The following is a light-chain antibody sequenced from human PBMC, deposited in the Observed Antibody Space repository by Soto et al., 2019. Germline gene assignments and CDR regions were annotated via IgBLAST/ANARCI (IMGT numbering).Light chain of an antibody. CDR3: NSYTSNSTYI. CDR1: SSDVGNYNY. V-gene: IGLV2-14*01. CDR2: DVS. Sequence: QSVLTQPASVSGSPGQSITISCTGTSSDVGNYNYVSWYQQHPGKAPKLMIYDVSNRPSGASNRFSGSKSGNTASLTISGLQAEEEADYYCNSYTSNSTYILGAGTKVTV. J-gene: IGLJ1*01.